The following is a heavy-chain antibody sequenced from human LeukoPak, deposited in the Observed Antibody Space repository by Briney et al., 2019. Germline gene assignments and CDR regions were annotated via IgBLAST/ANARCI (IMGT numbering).Heavy chain of an antibody. CDR1: GGSISSSSYY. CDR3: ARLSGNSYGSVDY. J-gene: IGHJ4*02. Sequence: SQTLSLTCTVSGGSISSSSYYWGWIRQPPGKGLEWIGSIYYSGNTYYNPSLKSRVTISVGTSKIQFSLKLSSVTAADTAVYYCARLSGNSYGSVDYWGQGTLVTVFS. D-gene: IGHD5-18*01. V-gene: IGHV4-39*01. CDR2: IYYSGNT.